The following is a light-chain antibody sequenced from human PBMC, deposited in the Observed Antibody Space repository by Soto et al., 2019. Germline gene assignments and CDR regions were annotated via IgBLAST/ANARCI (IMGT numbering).Light chain of an antibody. CDR3: QSYDSSLSGLYV. CDR1: SSKIGAGYD. CDR2: GNS. V-gene: IGLV1-40*01. J-gene: IGLJ1*01. Sequence: QSALTQPPSVSGAPGQRVTIPFTGGSSKIGAGYDVHWYQQLPGTAPKLLIYGNSNRPSGVPDRFSGSKSGTSASLAITGLQAEDEADYYCQSYDSSLSGLYVFGTGTKVTVL.